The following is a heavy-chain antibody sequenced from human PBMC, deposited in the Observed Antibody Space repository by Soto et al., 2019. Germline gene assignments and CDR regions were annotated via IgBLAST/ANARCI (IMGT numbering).Heavy chain of an antibody. V-gene: IGHV3-23*01. D-gene: IGHD3-3*01. CDR1: GFTFSSYA. J-gene: IGHJ4*02. CDR2: ISGSGGST. CDR3: AKTPATYYDFWSGYSPGGYFDY. Sequence: PGGSLRLSCAASGFTFSSYAMSWVRQAPGKGLEWVSAISGSGGSTYYADSVKGRFTISRDNPKNTLYLQMNSLRAEDTAVYYCAKTPATYYDFWSGYSPGGYFDYWGQGTLVTVSS.